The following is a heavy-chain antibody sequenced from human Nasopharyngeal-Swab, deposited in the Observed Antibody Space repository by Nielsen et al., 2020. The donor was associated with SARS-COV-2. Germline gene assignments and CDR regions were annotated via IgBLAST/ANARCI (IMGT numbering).Heavy chain of an antibody. CDR2: FDPEDGET. Sequence: WVRQAPGQGLEWLGGFDPEDGETIYAQKFQGRVTMTEDTSTDTAYMELSSLRSEDTAVYYCARRLTMVRGVIPYNWFDPWGQGTLVTVSS. J-gene: IGHJ5*02. CDR3: ARRLTMVRGVIPYNWFDP. D-gene: IGHD3-10*01. V-gene: IGHV1-24*01.